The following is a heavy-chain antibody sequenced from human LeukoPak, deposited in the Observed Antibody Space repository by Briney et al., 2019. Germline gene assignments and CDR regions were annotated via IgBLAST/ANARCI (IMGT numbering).Heavy chain of an antibody. V-gene: IGHV4-34*01. CDR3: ARRLWWGGYYFDY. CDR2: INHSGST. Sequence: PGGSLRLSCAASGFTFSSYAMSWVRQPPGKGLEWIGEINHSGSTNYNPSLKSRVTISVDTSKNQFSLKLSSVTAADTAVYYCARRLWWGGYYFDYWGQGTLVTVSS. J-gene: IGHJ4*02. D-gene: IGHD2-21*01. CDR1: GFTFSSYA.